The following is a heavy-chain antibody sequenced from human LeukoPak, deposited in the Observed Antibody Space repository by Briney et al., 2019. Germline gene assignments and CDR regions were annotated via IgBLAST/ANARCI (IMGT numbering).Heavy chain of an antibody. CDR1: GFNFTSYL. CDR3: ARHRQGEEQQADY. J-gene: IGHJ4*02. D-gene: IGHD6-13*01. V-gene: IGHV5-51*01. Sequence: GASLEISLRSSGFNFTSYLIGLGRPLPGKGLEWMGIIYPGDYDTRYSPSFQGQVTISADQSITTAYLQWSRLQASDTAMYSRARHRQGEEQQADYWGQGALVTVSS. CDR2: IYPGDYDT.